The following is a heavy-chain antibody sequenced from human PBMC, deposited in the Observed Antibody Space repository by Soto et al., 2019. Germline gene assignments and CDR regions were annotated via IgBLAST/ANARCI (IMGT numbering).Heavy chain of an antibody. CDR3: ARVLSVVVVAAEYYFDY. CDR1: GGSISSYY. Sequence: QVQLQESGPGLVKPSETLSLTCTVSGGSISSYYWSWIRQPPGKGLEWIGYIYYSGSTNYNPSLKSRVTISVDTSKNQFSLKLSSVTAADTAVYYCARVLSVVVVAAEYYFDYWGQGTLVTVSS. V-gene: IGHV4-59*01. D-gene: IGHD2-15*01. CDR2: IYYSGST. J-gene: IGHJ4*02.